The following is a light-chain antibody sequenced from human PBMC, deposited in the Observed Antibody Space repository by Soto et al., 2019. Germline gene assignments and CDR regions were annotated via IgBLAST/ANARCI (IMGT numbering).Light chain of an antibody. Sequence: IGWTQSPGILSLSPGEGATLSCRASQSLSNFFLAWYQQKPGQAPRLLIYGTSIRATGIPDRFSGSGSETDYTLTVSRLEPEDFAVYYCQQYESSPITFGQGTRLEIK. V-gene: IGKV3-20*01. CDR3: QQYESSPIT. J-gene: IGKJ5*01. CDR1: QSLSNFF. CDR2: GTS.